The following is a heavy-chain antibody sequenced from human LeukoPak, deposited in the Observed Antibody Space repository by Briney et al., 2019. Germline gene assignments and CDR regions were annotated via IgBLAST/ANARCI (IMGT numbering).Heavy chain of an antibody. CDR2: IKQDGSEK. J-gene: IGHJ2*01. CDR1: GFTFSSYW. V-gene: IGHV3-7*01. Sequence: GGSLRLSCAASGFTFSSYWMSWVRQAPGKGLEWVANIKQDGSEKYYVDSVKGRFTISRDNAKDSLYLQMNSLRAEDTAVYDCARDLGAGDWYFDLWGRGTLVTVSS. CDR3: ARDLGAGDWYFDL. D-gene: IGHD3-16*01.